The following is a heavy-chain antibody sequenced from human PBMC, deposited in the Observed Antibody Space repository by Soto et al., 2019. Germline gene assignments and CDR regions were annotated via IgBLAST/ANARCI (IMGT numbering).Heavy chain of an antibody. CDR1: GFTFSSYS. V-gene: IGHV3-21*01. CDR3: ARDLRLEKNWFDP. Sequence: PGGSLRLSCAASGFTFSSYSMNWVRQAPGKGLEWVSSISSSSSYIYYADSVKGRFTISRDNAKNSLYLQMNSLRAEDTAVYYCARDLRLEKNWFDPWGQGTLVTSPQ. D-gene: IGHD6-19*01. CDR2: ISSSSSYI. J-gene: IGHJ5*02.